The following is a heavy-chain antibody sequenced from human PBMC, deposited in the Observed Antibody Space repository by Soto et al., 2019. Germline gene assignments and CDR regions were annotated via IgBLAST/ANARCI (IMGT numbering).Heavy chain of an antibody. D-gene: IGHD2-8*01. CDR2: IYYSGST. CDR3: ARWLYAYNWFDP. J-gene: IGHJ5*02. CDR1: GGSISSGGYY. Sequence: SETLSLTCTVSGGSISSGGYYWSWIRQHPGKGLEWIGYIYYSGSTYYNPSLKSRVTISVDTSKNQFSLKLSSVTAADTAVYYCARWLYAYNWFDPWGQGTLVTVSS. V-gene: IGHV4-31*03.